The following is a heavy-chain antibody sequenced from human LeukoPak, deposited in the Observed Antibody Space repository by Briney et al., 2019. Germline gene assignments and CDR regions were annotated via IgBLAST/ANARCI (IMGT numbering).Heavy chain of an antibody. CDR3: ASLITMVRGVMEY. V-gene: IGHV3-7*01. D-gene: IGHD3-10*01. J-gene: IGHJ4*02. Sequence: GGSLRLPCAASGFTFSSYWMSWVRQAPGKGLEWVANIKQDGSEKYYVDSVKGRFTISRDNAKNSLYLQMNSLRAEDTAVYYCASLITMVRGVMEYWGQGTLVTVSS. CDR2: IKQDGSEK. CDR1: GFTFSSYW.